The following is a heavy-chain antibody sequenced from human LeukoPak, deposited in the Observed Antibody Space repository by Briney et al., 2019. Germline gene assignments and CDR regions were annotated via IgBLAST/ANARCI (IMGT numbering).Heavy chain of an antibody. CDR2: IHHSGST. D-gene: IGHD6-13*01. CDR3: AMSKKGLASYFDY. V-gene: IGHV4-59*01. Sequence: SSETLSLTCTLSGVSISPYYWSWIRQPPGKGLEWLGYIHHSGSTNYNPSLKSRVTISVDTSKNQFSLKLSSVTAADTAVYYCAMSKKGLASYFDYWGQGTLVTVSS. CDR1: GVSISPYY. J-gene: IGHJ4*02.